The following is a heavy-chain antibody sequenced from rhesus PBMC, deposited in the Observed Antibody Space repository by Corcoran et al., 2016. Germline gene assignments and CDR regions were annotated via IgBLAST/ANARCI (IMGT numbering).Heavy chain of an antibody. CDR1: GGSISSSNW. V-gene: IGHV4-93*02. J-gene: IGHJ4*01. CDR2: IYGSGGST. CDR3: ARLEGSTDFDY. D-gene: IGHD4-29*01. Sequence: QVQLQESGPAVVKPSETLSLTCAVSGGSISSSNWWSWVRQSPGKGLEWIGGIYGSGGSTEYNPSLKSRVTISIDTSKNQFSLKLGSVTAADTAMYYCARLEGSTDFDYWGQGVLVTVSS.